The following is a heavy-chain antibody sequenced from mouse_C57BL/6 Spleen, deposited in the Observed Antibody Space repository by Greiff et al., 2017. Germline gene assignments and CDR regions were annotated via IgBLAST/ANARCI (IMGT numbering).Heavy chain of an antibody. D-gene: IGHD1-1*01. CDR1: GYTFTDYY. V-gene: IGHV1-26*01. CDR2: INPNNGGT. Sequence: EVQLQQSGPELVKPGASVKISCKASGYTFTDYYMNWVKQSHGKSLEWIGDINPNNGGTSYNQKFKGKATLTVDKSSSKAYMELRSLTSEDSAVYYWARGGGSRHFDYWGQGTTLTVSS. J-gene: IGHJ2*01. CDR3: ARGGGSRHFDY.